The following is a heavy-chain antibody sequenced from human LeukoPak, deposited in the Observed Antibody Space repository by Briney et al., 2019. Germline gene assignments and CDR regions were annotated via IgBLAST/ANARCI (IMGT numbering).Heavy chain of an antibody. CDR1: GYTFTSFD. V-gene: IGHV1-8*01. Sequence: ASVKVSCKASGYTFTSFDISWVRQAPGQRLEWMGWMSPNGGDTGYALKFQGRVTMTRNNSISTAYMELSSLRSEDTAVYYCAKDRLTLDYYDSMDDFDYWGQGTLVTVSS. CDR2: MSPNGGDT. CDR3: AKDRLTLDYYDSMDDFDY. J-gene: IGHJ4*02. D-gene: IGHD3-22*01.